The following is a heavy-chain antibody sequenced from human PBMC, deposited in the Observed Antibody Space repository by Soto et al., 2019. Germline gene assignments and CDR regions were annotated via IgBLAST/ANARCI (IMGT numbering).Heavy chain of an antibody. V-gene: IGHV3-23*01. CDR2: ISRSGGTT. Sequence: GGSLRLSCEASGFTFSSYAMNWVRQAPGKGLEWVSVISRSGGTTHYADSVKGRFTISRDNSKNTLYLQMNSLRAEDTALYYCAKRELSNDYSNSLFDFWGQGTLVTVSS. CDR3: AKRELSNDYSNSLFDF. CDR1: GFTFSSYA. J-gene: IGHJ4*02. D-gene: IGHD4-4*01.